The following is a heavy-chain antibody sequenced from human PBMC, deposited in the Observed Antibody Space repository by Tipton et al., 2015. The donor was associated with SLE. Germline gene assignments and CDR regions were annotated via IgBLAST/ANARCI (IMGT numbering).Heavy chain of an antibody. CDR2: IYYSGRI. V-gene: IGHV4-28*02. Sequence: TLSLTCAVSGYTIRTGNWWGWFRQSPGKGLEWIWHIYYSGRIHYNSALKSRVHMSVDTSKNEFSLNLSSVTAADTAMYYCARTYYDFWITYHHDAYGIWGQGTMVAVSS. J-gene: IGHJ3*02. CDR1: GYTIRTGNW. CDR3: ARTYYDFWITYHHDAYGI. D-gene: IGHD3-3*01.